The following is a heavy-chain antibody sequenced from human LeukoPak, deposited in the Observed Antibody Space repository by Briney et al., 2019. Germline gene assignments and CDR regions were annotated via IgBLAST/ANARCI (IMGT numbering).Heavy chain of an antibody. V-gene: IGHV1-2*06. CDR3: ARDLVYQPNDY. Sequence: ASVKVSCKASGYTFTGYYMHWVRQAPGQGLEWMGRINPDSGGTNYAQKFQGRVTMTRDTSISTAYMELSRLRSDDTAVYYCARDLVYQPNDYWGQGTLVTVSS. CDR2: INPDSGGT. D-gene: IGHD6-6*01. J-gene: IGHJ4*02. CDR1: GYTFTGYY.